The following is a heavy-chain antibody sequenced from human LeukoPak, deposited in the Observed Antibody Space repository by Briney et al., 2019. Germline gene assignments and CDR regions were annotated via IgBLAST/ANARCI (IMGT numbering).Heavy chain of an antibody. D-gene: IGHD6-19*01. CDR3: AKSLSSGWASYYFGH. V-gene: IGHV3-30*18. CDR2: ISYDGNNT. Sequence: PGGSLRLSCAASGFAFSTYYIHWVRQPPGKGLEWVAVISYDGNNTHYADSVKGRFTISRDNSKNTLHLQMNSLRPEDTAVFYCAKSLSSGWASYYFGHWGQGTPVTVSS. J-gene: IGHJ4*02. CDR1: GFAFSTYY.